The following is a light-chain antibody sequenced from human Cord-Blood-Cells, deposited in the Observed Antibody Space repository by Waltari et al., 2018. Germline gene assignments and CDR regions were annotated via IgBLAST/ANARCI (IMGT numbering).Light chain of an antibody. J-gene: IGKJ1*01. Sequence: AIRMTQSPSSLSASTGDRVTIPCRASQGISSYLAWYQQKPGEAPKLLIYAASTLQSGVPSRFSGSGSGTDFTLTISCLQSEDFATYYWQQYYSYPTFGQGTKVEIK. CDR3: QQYYSYPT. CDR1: QGISSY. V-gene: IGKV1-8*01. CDR2: AAS.